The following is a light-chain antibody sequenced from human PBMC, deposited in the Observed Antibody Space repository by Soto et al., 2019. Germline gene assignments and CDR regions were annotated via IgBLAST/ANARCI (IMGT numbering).Light chain of an antibody. J-gene: IGLJ1*01. CDR3: SSYTSSSTLYV. V-gene: IGLV2-14*01. Sequence: QSVLTQPASGSGSPGQSSTISCTGTSSDVGGYNYVSWYQQHPGKAPKLMIYDVSNRPSWVSNRFSGSKSGNTASLTISGLQAEDEADYYCSSYTSSSTLYVFGTGTKVTVL. CDR1: SSDVGGYNY. CDR2: DVS.